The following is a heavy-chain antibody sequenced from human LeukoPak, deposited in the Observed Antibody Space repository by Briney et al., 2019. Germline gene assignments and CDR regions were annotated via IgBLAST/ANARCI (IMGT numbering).Heavy chain of an antibody. CDR1: GGSISSGSYY. CDR2: IYTSGST. V-gene: IGHV4-61*02. D-gene: IGHD1-26*01. CDR3: ARAADSARYYFDY. J-gene: IGHJ4*02. Sequence: SETLSLTCTVSGGSISSGSYYWSWIRQPAGKGLEWIGRIYTSGSTNYNPSLKSRVTISVDTSKNQFSLKLSSVTAADTAVYYCARAADSARYYFDYWGQGTLVTVSS.